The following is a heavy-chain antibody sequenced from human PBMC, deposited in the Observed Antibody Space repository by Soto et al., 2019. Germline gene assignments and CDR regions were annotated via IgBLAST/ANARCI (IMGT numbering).Heavy chain of an antibody. Sequence: ASVKVSCKASGYTFTSYGISWVRQAPGQGLEWMGWISAYNGNTNYAQKLQGRVTMTTDTSTSTAYMELRSLRSDDTAVYYCAGVYYDFWSGYYTGWFDPWGQGTLVTVSS. CDR3: AGVYYDFWSGYYTGWFDP. CDR2: ISAYNGNT. D-gene: IGHD3-3*01. V-gene: IGHV1-18*01. CDR1: GYTFTSYG. J-gene: IGHJ5*02.